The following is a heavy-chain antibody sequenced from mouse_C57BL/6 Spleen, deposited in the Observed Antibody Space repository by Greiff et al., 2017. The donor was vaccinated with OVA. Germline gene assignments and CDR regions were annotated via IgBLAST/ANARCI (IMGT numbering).Heavy chain of an antibody. Sequence: VQLQQSGPALVKPGASVKISCKASGYSFTDYNMNWVKQSNGKSLEWIGVINTNYGTTSYNQKFKGKATLTVAQSSSPAYMQLNSLTSEDSAVYYCSRRNWEKYGRDYFDYWGQGTTLTVSS. CDR3: SRRNWEKYGRDYFDY. J-gene: IGHJ2*01. CDR2: INTNYGTT. V-gene: IGHV1-39*01. D-gene: IGHD1-1*02. CDR1: GYSFTDYN.